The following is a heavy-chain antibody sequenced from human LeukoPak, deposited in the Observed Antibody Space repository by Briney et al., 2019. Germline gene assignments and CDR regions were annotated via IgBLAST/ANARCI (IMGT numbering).Heavy chain of an antibody. CDR2: IYYSGNT. CDR3: ARAFSGSGSYYSEMLYYYYYMDV. V-gene: IGHV4-59*01. Sequence: SETLSLTCTVSGGSISSYYWSWIRQPPGKGLEWIGYIYYSGNTKYNPSLKSRVTISVDTSKNQISLKLNSVTAADTAVYYCARAFSGSGSYYSEMLYYYYYMDVWGKGTTVTISS. J-gene: IGHJ6*03. D-gene: IGHD3-10*01. CDR1: GGSISSYY.